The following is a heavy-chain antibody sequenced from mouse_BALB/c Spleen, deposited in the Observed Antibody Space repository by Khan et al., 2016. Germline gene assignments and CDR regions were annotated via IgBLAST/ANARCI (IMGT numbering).Heavy chain of an antibody. CDR2: ILPGTDST. CDR1: GYTFSRYW. J-gene: IGHJ3*01. CDR3: ARGAS. V-gene: IGHV1-9*01. Sequence: QVQLQQSGAELMKPGASVKISCKASGYTFSRYWIEWIKERPGHGLEWIGEILPGTDSTNYNDKFKGKAAFTAESSSSPAYIQLTSLTSEDSAVYYCARGASWGQGTLVTVSA.